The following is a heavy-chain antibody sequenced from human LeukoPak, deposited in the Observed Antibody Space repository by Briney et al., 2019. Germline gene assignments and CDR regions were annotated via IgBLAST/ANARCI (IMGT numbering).Heavy chain of an antibody. D-gene: IGHD5-18*01. V-gene: IGHV3-66*01. CDR3: ARALRGYSYVLDY. CDR2: IYSDRST. J-gene: IGHJ4*02. CDR1: GFTFSSYG. Sequence: GGSLRLSCAASGFTFSSYGMHWVRQAPGRGLEWVSVIYSDRSTYYADSVKGRFTISRDNSKNTLFLQMNSLRAEDTAVYYCARALRGYSYVLDYWGQGTLVTVSS.